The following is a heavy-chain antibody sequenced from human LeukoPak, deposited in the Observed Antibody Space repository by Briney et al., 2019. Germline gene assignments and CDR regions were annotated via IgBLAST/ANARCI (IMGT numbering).Heavy chain of an antibody. Sequence: ASVKVSCKASGYTFTSYDINWVRQATGQGLEWMGWMNPNSGNTGYAQKFQGRVTITRNTSISTAYMELSSLRSEDTAVYYCARAYYGSGSYYFGYYYYYMDVWGKGTTVTVSS. D-gene: IGHD3-10*01. CDR3: ARAYYGSGSYYFGYYYYYMDV. CDR1: GYTFTSYD. CDR2: MNPNSGNT. V-gene: IGHV1-8*03. J-gene: IGHJ6*03.